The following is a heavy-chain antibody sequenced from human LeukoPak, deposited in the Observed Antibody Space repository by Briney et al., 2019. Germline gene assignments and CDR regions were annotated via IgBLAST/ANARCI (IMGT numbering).Heavy chain of an antibody. CDR2: ISYDGSNK. V-gene: IGHV3-30-3*01. D-gene: IGHD6-6*01. J-gene: IGHJ4*02. Sequence: GGSLRLSCAASGFTFSNYTMHWVRQAPGKGLEWVAIISYDGSNKYYADSVKGRFTISRDNSKNTLYLQMNSLRAEDTAVYYCARDDAPSSGGREFDYWGQGTLVTVPS. CDR3: ARDDAPSSGGREFDY. CDR1: GFTFSNYT.